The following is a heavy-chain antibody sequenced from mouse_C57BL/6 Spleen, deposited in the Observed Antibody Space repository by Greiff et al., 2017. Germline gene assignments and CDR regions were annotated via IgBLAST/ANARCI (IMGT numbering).Heavy chain of an antibody. CDR1: GYAFSSYW. V-gene: IGHV1-80*01. D-gene: IGHD1-1*01. J-gene: IGHJ4*01. CDR3: ARRSSDYAMDY. CDR2: IYPGDGDT. Sequence: QVQLQQSGAELVKPGASVKISCKASGYAFSSYWMNWVKQRPGKGLEWIGQIYPGDGDTNYNGKFKGKATLTADKSSSTAYMQLSSLTSEDSAVYFCARRSSDYAMDYWGQGTSVTVYS.